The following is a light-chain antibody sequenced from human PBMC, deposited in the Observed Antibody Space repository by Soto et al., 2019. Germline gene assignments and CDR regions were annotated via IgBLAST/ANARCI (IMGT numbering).Light chain of an antibody. V-gene: IGKV3-20*01. J-gene: IGKJ1*01. CDR2: GAS. CDR1: QSIANS. Sequence: EIGLTQAPGTLALSPGESASLSCRASQSIANSLAWYQQKPGQAPRLLICGASNRATGIPDRFSGSGSGTDFTLTISRLEPEAFAVYHRQQYGGSPRTFGQGTKVERK. CDR3: QQYGGSPRT.